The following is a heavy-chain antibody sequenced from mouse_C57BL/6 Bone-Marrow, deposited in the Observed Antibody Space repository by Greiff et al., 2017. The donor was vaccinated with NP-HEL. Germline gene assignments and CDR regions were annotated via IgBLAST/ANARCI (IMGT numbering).Heavy chain of an antibody. CDR1: GYNITDDY. V-gene: IGHV14-4*01. CDR2: IDPENGDT. Sequence: EVQLQQSGAELVRPGASVTLSCTASGYNITDDYMHWVKQRPEQGLEWIGWIDPENGDTEYASKFQGKATITADTSSNTSYLQLSSLTSEDTAVYDGTFRAWFAYWGQGTLVTVSA. CDR3: TFRAWFAY. J-gene: IGHJ3*01.